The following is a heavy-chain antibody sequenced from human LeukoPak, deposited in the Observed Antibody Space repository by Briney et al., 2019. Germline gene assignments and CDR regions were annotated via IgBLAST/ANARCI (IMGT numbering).Heavy chain of an antibody. CDR1: GGTFSSYA. J-gene: IGHJ4*02. CDR2: IIPIFGTA. CDR3: ASGIVGATFCTI. V-gene: IGHV1-69*01. Sequence: SVTVSCKASGGTFSSYAISWVRQAPGQGLEWMGGIIPIFGTANYAQKFQGRVTITADESTSTAYMELSSLRSEDTAVYYCASGIVGATFCTIWGQGTLVTVSS. D-gene: IGHD1-26*01.